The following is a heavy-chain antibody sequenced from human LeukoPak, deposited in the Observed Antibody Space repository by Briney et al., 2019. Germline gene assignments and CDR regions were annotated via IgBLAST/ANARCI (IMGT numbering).Heavy chain of an antibody. J-gene: IGHJ4*02. CDR1: GFSFSGHW. Sequence: GGSLRLSCTASGFSFSGHWMHWARQLPGKGLVWVSRISPTGSTASYADSVKGRFTISRDNAKNSLYLQMNSLRAEDTALYYCAKGEERIETNGPIDYWGQGTLVTVSS. V-gene: IGHV3-74*01. CDR3: AKGEERIETNGPIDY. CDR2: ISPTGSTA. D-gene: IGHD1-26*01.